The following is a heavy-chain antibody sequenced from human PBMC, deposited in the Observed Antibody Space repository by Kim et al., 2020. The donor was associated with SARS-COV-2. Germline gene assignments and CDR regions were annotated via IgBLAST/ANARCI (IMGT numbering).Heavy chain of an antibody. Sequence: GGSLRLSCAASGFTFSSYGMHWVRQAPGKGLEWVAVISYDGSNKYYADSVKGRFTISRDNSKNTLYLQMNSLRAEDTAVYYCAKDKMRYFDWSYYYYGM. D-gene: IGHD3-9*01. V-gene: IGHV3-30*18. CDR1: GFTFSSYG. CDR2: ISYDGSNK. J-gene: IGHJ6*01. CDR3: AKDKMRYFDWSYYYYGM.